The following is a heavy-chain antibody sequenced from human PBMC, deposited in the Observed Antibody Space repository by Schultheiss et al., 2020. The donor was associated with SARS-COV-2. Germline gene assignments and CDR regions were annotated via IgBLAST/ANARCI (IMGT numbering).Heavy chain of an antibody. CDR1: GFNLSSYN. CDR3: AREWPYFYSYMDV. D-gene: IGHD5-12*01. J-gene: IGHJ6*03. Sequence: GGSLRLSCAASGFNLSSYNMNWVRQAPGKGLEWLSYTSRDETSVHYADSVKGRFTISRDNAKNSLYLQLNCLRDEDTAVYYCAREWPYFYSYMDVWGKGTTVTVSS. V-gene: IGHV3-48*02. CDR2: TSRDETSV.